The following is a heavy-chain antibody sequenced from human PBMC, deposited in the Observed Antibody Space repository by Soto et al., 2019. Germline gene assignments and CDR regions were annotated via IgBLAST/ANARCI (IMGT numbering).Heavy chain of an antibody. D-gene: IGHD3-10*01. V-gene: IGHV1-18*04. CDR1: GYPFSKYG. Sequence: QLQLVQSGAEVERPGASVRESCKAYGYPFSKYGISWIRQAPGQGLEWMGWIKPDSSDTNYAQKFQGRVTMTTDTSSNTAYMELMSLRSADTAVYYCAPSSDSGFDPWGQGTLVSISS. CDR2: IKPDSSDT. J-gene: IGHJ5*02. CDR3: APSSDSGFDP.